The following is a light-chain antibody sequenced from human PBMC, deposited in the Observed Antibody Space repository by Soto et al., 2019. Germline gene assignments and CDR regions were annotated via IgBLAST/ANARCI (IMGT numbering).Light chain of an antibody. V-gene: IGLV2-14*01. CDR2: DVT. CDR1: SSDIGGYNF. J-gene: IGLJ2*01. CDR3: SSYTTSSTVVI. Sequence: QSALTQPASVSGSPGQSITISCTGTSSDIGGYNFVSWFQQHPGEAPKLLIYDVTNRPSGVSNRFSGSKSGNTASLTISGLQGEDEAEYYCSSYTTSSTVVIFGGGTKL.